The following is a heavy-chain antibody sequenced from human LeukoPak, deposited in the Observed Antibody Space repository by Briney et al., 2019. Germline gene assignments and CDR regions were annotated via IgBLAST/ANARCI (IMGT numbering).Heavy chain of an antibody. J-gene: IGHJ3*02. Sequence: SETLSLTCTVSGDSISSGDYYWSWIRQPAGKGLEWIGRISSSGSTNYNASLKSRVTISVDTSKNQFSLKLSSVTAADTAVYFCARGPYSYDSSGAFDIWGQGTMVTVSS. CDR1: GDSISSGDYY. CDR3: ARGPYSYDSSGAFDI. D-gene: IGHD3-22*01. CDR2: ISSSGST. V-gene: IGHV4-61*02.